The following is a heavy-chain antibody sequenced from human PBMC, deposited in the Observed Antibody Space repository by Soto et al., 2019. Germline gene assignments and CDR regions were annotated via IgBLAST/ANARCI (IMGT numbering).Heavy chain of an antibody. CDR2: ISGSVGST. V-gene: IGHV3-23*01. CDR3: AKDLAGGYFFDY. Sequence: EVQLLESGGGLVQPGGSLRLSCAASGFTFSSYAMSWVRQAPGKGLDWVSAISGSVGSTYYAGSVKGRFTISRNNSKNAWYLQMNRLRAEDTAVYYCAKDLAGGYFFDYWGQGTLVTVSS. J-gene: IGHJ4*02. CDR1: GFTFSSYA. D-gene: IGHD2-2*03.